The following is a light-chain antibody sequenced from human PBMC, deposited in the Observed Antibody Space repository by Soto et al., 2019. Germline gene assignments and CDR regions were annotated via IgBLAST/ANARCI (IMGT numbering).Light chain of an antibody. CDR2: EVN. V-gene: IGLV2-8*01. Sequence: LTQPPSASGSPGQSVTISCVGTSSDVGAYDYVSWYLQHPGEAPKLIIYEVNKRPSGVSDRFSGSKSGNTASLTVSGLQDEDEGEYYCSSSAGSNNLGVFGTGTKVTVL. J-gene: IGLJ1*01. CDR1: SSDVGAYDY. CDR3: SSSAGSNNLGV.